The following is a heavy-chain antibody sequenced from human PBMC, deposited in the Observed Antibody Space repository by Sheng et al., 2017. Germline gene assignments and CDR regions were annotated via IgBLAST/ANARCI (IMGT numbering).Heavy chain of an antibody. CDR2: ISYDGSNK. J-gene: IGHJ6*02. CDR1: GFTFSSYA. D-gene: IGHD2-21*02. CDR3: AREAYCGGDCYGYYYYGMDV. V-gene: IGHV3-30*04. Sequence: QVQLVESGGGVVQPGRSLRLSCAASGFTFSSYAMHWVRQAPGKGLEWVAVISYDGSNKYYADSVKGRFTISRDNSKNTLYLQMNSLRAEDTAVYYCAREAYCGGDCYGYYYYGMDVWGQGTTVTVSS.